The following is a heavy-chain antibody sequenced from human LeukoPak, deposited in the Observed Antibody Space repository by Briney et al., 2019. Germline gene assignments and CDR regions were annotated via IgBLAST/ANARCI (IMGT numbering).Heavy chain of an antibody. CDR2: IWYDGSNK. D-gene: IGHD4-23*01. CDR1: GFTFSSYG. V-gene: IGHV3-33*01. J-gene: IGHJ3*02. CDR3: ARDTVVTPDDAFDI. Sequence: GRSLRLSCAASGFTFSSYGMHWVRQAPGKGLEWVAVIWYDGSNKYYADSVKGRFTISRDNAKNSLYLQMNSLRAEATAVYYCARDTVVTPDDAFDIWGQGTMVTVSS.